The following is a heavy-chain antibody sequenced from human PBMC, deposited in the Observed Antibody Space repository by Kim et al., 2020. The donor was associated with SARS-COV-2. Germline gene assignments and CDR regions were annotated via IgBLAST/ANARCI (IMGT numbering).Heavy chain of an antibody. D-gene: IGHD3-3*01. J-gene: IGHJ4*02. Sequence: GGSLRLSCAASGFTFSSYAMSWVRQAPGKGLEWVSAISGSGGSTYYADSVKGRFTISRDNSKNTLYLQMNSLRAEDTAVYYCAKDPDYDFWSGYYTGLPPDYWGQGTLVTVSS. CDR3: AKDPDYDFWSGYYTGLPPDY. CDR2: ISGSGGST. CDR1: GFTFSSYA. V-gene: IGHV3-23*01.